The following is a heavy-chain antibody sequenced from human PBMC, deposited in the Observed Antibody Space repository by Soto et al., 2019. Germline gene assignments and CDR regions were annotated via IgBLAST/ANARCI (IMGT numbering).Heavy chain of an antibody. D-gene: IGHD6-19*01. CDR2: INSDGSST. J-gene: IGHJ4*02. CDR3: VRWPRGYSSAWDIGY. V-gene: IGHV3-74*01. Sequence: GGSLRLSCAASGFTFSSYWMHWVRQAPGKGLVWVSRINSDGSSTNYADSVKGRFTISRDNARNTLYLQTNSLRAEDTAVYYCVRWPRGYSSAWDIGYWGQGTLVTVSS. CDR1: GFTFSSYW.